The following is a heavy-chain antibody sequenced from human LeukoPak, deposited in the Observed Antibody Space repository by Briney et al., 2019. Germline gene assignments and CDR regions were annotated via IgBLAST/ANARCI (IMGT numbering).Heavy chain of an antibody. Sequence: SVKVSCKASGGTFSSYAISWVRQAPGQGLEWMGGIIPIFGIANYAQKFQGRVTITADKSTSTAYMELSSLRSEDTAVYYCAREYSSSWSLFDYWGQGTLVTVSS. J-gene: IGHJ4*02. V-gene: IGHV1-69*10. CDR2: IIPIFGIA. D-gene: IGHD6-13*01. CDR3: AREYSSSWSLFDY. CDR1: GGTFSSYA.